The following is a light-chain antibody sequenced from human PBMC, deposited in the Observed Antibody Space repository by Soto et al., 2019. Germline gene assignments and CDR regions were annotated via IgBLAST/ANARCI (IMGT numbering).Light chain of an antibody. CDR3: QQYDYWPLT. V-gene: IGKV3D-15*01. Sequence: EIVMTQSPATLSVSPGERVTLSCRASQSVGSNLAWYQQKPGQAPRVLIYDASTRATVIPPRFSGSGSGTEFTLTISSLQSEDFAIYYCQQYDYWPLTFGGWTKVEIK. J-gene: IGKJ4*01. CDR2: DAS. CDR1: QSVGSN.